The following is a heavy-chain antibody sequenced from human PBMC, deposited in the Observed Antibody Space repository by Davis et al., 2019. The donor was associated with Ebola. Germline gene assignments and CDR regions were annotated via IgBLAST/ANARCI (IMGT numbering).Heavy chain of an antibody. Sequence: GESLKISCAASGFTFSNAWMNWVRQAPGKGLEWVGRIKSKTDGGTTDYAAPVKGRFTISRDDSKNTLYLQMNSLRAEDTAVYYCARESYDFWSGYYTYYFDYWGQGTLVTVSS. CDR2: IKSKTDGGTT. D-gene: IGHD3-3*01. CDR3: ARESYDFWSGYYTYYFDY. CDR1: GFTFSNAW. J-gene: IGHJ4*02. V-gene: IGHV3-15*07.